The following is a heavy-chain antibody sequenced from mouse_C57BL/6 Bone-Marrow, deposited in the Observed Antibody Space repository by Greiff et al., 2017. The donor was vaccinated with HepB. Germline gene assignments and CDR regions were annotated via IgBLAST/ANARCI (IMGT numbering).Heavy chain of an antibody. CDR2: IRNKANGYTT. D-gene: IGHD1-1*01. Sequence: EVMLVESGGGLVQPGGSLSLSCVASGFTFTDYYMSWVRQPPGKALEWLGFIRNKANGYTTEYSASVKGRFTISRDNSQSILYLQMNALRAEDSATYYCASYGSSYAWFAYWGQGTLVTVSA. J-gene: IGHJ3*01. CDR1: GFTFTDYY. CDR3: ASYGSSYAWFAY. V-gene: IGHV7-3*01.